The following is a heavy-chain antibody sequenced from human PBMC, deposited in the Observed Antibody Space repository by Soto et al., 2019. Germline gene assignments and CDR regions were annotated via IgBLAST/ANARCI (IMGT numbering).Heavy chain of an antibody. J-gene: IGHJ4*02. CDR2: ISGSGGST. V-gene: IGHV3-23*01. CDR3: AKDSNWDYIDRRGYYRLRDEN. D-gene: IGHD3-22*01. Sequence: EVQLLESGGGLLQPGGSLRLSCAASGFTFSTYAMSWVRQAPGKGLEWVSAISGSGGSTYYADSLKGRFTISRDNSKNTLYLQMNSLRAEDTAVYYCAKDSNWDYIDRRGYYRLRDENWGQGTLVTVSS. CDR1: GFTFSTYA.